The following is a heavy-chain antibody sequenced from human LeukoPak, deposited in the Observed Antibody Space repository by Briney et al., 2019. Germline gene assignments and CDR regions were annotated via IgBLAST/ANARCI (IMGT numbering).Heavy chain of an antibody. D-gene: IGHD2-2*01. CDR1: GFTFSSYA. V-gene: IGHV3-30*01. Sequence: GRSLRLSCAASGFTFSSYAMHWVRQAPGKGLEWVAVISYDGSNKYYADSVKGRFTISRDNFKNTLYLQMNSLRAEDTAVYYCARAGIVVVPAAHTLDVWGKGTTVAVSS. CDR3: ARAGIVVVPAAHTLDV. CDR2: ISYDGSNK. J-gene: IGHJ6*04.